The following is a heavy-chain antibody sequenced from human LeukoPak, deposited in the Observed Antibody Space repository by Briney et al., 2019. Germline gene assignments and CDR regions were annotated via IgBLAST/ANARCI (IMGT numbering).Heavy chain of an antibody. CDR1: GYTFTTYY. CDR2: INPGGGST. CDR3: ARVGPNYHDSSDYYPNFDY. Sequence: ASVKVSCKASGYTFTTYYMHWVRQAPGQGLEWMGIINPGGGSTSYAQKFQGRVTMTRDMSTSTVYMELRSLRSDDTAVYYCARVGPNYHDSSDYYPNFDYWGQGTLVTVSS. J-gene: IGHJ4*02. D-gene: IGHD3-22*01. V-gene: IGHV1-46*01.